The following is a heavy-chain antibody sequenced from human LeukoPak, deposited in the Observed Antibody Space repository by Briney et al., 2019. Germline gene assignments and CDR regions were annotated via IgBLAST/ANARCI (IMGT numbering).Heavy chain of an antibody. CDR1: GYTFTGYY. D-gene: IGHD1-14*01. CDR2: ISVGNGDS. V-gene: IGHV1-3*03. J-gene: IGHJ3*01. Sequence: ASVKVSCKASGYTFTGYYMHWVRQAPGQSLEWMGWISVGNGDSKCSQEFQGRVTLTRDTSATTAYLEVSSLRPEDMAVYYCARERGIRDAFDFWGQGTMVTVSS. CDR3: ARERGIRDAFDF.